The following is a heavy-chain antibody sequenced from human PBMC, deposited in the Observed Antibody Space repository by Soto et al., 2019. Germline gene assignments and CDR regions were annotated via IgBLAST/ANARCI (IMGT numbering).Heavy chain of an antibody. CDR3: AREISVAGGHFYY. D-gene: IGHD6-19*01. J-gene: IGHJ4*02. CDR2: ISSSSSYI. V-gene: IGHV3-21*01. Sequence: GGSLRLSCAASGFTFSTYSMNWVRQAPGKGLEWVSSISSSSSYIYYADSVKGRFTISRDNAKNSLYLQMNSLRDEDTAVYYCAREISVAGGHFYYWGQGTLVTVSS. CDR1: GFTFSTYS.